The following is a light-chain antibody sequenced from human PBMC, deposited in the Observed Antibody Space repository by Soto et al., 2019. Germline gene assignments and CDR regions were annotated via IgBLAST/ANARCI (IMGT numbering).Light chain of an antibody. CDR3: SSYSSTITRV. CDR2: DVS. J-gene: IGLJ1*01. V-gene: IGLV2-14*03. Sequence: QSVLTQPDSVSGSPGQSITISCIGTSSYIGAYNYASWYQQHPGKAPKLIIYDVSNRPSGVSNRFSGSKSGYTASLTISGLQAEDEADYYCSSYSSTITRVFGTGTKVTVL. CDR1: SSYIGAYNY.